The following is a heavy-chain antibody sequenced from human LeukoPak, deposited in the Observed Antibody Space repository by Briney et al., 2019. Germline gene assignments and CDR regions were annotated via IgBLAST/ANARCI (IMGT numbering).Heavy chain of an antibody. J-gene: IGHJ3*02. CDR3: TRDVSDGGSRFFEWSYEGAFDI. CDR2: ISGSSSYI. CDR1: GFTFSNYN. V-gene: IGHV3-21*01. D-gene: IGHD3-3*01. Sequence: PGGSLRLSCAASGFTFSNYNMNWVRQAPGKGLEWVSSISGSSSYIFYADSVKGRFTISRDNAKNSLYLQMNSLRAEDTAVYYCTRDVSDGGSRFFEWSYEGAFDIWGQGTMVTVSS.